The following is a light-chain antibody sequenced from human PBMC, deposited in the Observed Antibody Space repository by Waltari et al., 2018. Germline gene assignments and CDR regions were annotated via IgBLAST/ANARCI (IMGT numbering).Light chain of an antibody. V-gene: IGKV4-1*01. CDR2: WAS. CDR3: QQYYSTPYT. J-gene: IGKJ2*01. CDR1: QSILYSSNNKNY. Sequence: DIVMTQSPDSLAVSLGERAPIHCKSSQSILYSSNNKNYVAWYQQKPGQPPKLRIYWASSRESGVPDGVSGGGSGTDFTLSISRLQAEDVALYDWQQYYSTPYTFGQGTKLEIK.